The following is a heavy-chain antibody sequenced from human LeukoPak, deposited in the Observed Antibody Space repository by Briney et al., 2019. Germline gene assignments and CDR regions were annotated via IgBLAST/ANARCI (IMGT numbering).Heavy chain of an antibody. D-gene: IGHD3-3*01. Sequence: SETLSLTCTVYGGCISTYYWSWIRQPPGKGLEWLGNVYYSGSTNYNPSLKSRVTISVDTSNNQFSLMLSSVTAADTAVYYCAREGMAIGFARFPIFNYWGQGTLVTVSS. J-gene: IGHJ4*02. V-gene: IGHV4-59*01. CDR3: AREGMAIGFARFPIFNY. CDR2: VYYSGST. CDR1: GGCISTYY.